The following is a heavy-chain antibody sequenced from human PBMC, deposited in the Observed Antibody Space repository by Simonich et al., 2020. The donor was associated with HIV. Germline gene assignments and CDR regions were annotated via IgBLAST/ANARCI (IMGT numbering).Heavy chain of an antibody. CDR3: ARDACRGGTCSFDY. CDR1: GYTFTAYY. D-gene: IGHD2-15*01. V-gene: IGHV1-2*02. J-gene: IGHJ4*02. CDR2: IHPNSGGT. Sequence: QVQLVQSGAEVKKPGASVKVSCKTSGYTFTAYYMHWVRQAPGQWLEGSGWIHPNSGGTYYVQSFQGRVTMTRDTSSSPADMELSRLRSDDTAVYYCARDACRGGTCSFDYWGQGTLVTVSS.